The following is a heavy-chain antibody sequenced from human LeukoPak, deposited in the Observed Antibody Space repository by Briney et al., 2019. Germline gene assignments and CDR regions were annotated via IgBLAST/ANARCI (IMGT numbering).Heavy chain of an antibody. Sequence: GGSLRLSCAASGFTFSSYSMNWVRQAPGKGLEWVSSISSSSSYIYYADSVKGRFTISRDNVKNSLYLQMNSLRAEGTAVYYCARDRVEVRGVYYYYGMDVWGQGTTVTVSS. V-gene: IGHV3-21*01. CDR3: ARDRVEVRGVYYYYGMDV. D-gene: IGHD3-10*01. CDR1: GFTFSSYS. J-gene: IGHJ6*02. CDR2: ISSSSSYI.